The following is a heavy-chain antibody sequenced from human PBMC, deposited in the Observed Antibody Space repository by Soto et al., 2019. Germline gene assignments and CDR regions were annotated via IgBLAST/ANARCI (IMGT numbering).Heavy chain of an antibody. D-gene: IGHD2-8*01. CDR2: TYYRSKWYY. V-gene: IGHV6-1*01. J-gene: IGHJ4*02. CDR3: VRDFNGYPDC. Sequence: QVQLQQSGPGLVKSSQTLSLTCAISGDSVSSNSAAWDWIRQSPSRGLEWLGRTYYRSKWYYDYAVTSRVIITSDTSKNQFSLQVNSVTPEDTAVYYCVRDFNGYPDCWGQGTLVTVSS. CDR1: GDSVSSNSAA.